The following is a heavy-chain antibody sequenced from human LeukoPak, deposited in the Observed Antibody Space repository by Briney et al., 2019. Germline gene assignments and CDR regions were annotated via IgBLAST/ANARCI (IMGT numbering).Heavy chain of an antibody. D-gene: IGHD2-2*01. V-gene: IGHV1-2*02. J-gene: IGHJ3*02. CDR3: ARGGIVPGATADALEI. Sequence: ASVKVSCXASGYSFTGYYMYWVRQAPGQGLEWMGWINPNSGGTNYAQKFQGRVTMTRDTSISIVYMELSRLKSDDTAVYYCARGGIVPGATADALEIWGQGTTVTVSS. CDR2: INPNSGGT. CDR1: GYSFTGYY.